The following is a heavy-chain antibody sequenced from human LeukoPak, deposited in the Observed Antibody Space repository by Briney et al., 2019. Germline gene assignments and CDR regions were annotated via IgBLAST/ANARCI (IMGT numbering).Heavy chain of an antibody. J-gene: IGHJ4*02. CDR2: INPNSSGT. CDR1: GYTFTGYC. V-gene: IGHV1-2*02. D-gene: IGHD3-22*01. Sequence: GASVKVSCKASGYTFTGYCMHWVRQAPGQGLEWMGWINPNSSGTNYAQKFQGRVTMTRDTSISTAYMELSRLRSDDTAVYYCARVYPYYDSSGYFDYWGQGTLVTVSS. CDR3: ARVYPYYDSSGYFDY.